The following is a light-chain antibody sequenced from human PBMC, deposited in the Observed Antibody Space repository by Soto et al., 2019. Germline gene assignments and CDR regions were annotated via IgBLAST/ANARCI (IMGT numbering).Light chain of an antibody. J-gene: IGLJ2*01. CDR3: SSYTSSSTFA. V-gene: IGLV2-18*02. Sequence: QSALTQPPSVSGSPGQSVTISCTGTSSDVGSYNRVSWYQQPPGTAPKLMIYEVSNRPSGVPDRFSGSKSGNTASLTISGLQAEDEADYYCSSYTSSSTFAFGGGTKVTVL. CDR2: EVS. CDR1: SSDVGSYNR.